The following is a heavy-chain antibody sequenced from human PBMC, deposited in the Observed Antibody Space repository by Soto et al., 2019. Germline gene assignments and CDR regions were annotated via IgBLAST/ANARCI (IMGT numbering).Heavy chain of an antibody. CDR3: TRDYDILRRSYYFDY. Sequence: PGGSLRLSCTASGFTFGDYAMSWFRQAPGKGLEWVGFIRSKAYGGTTEYAASVKGRFTISRDDSKSIAYLQMNSLKTEDTAVYYCTRDYDILRRSYYFDYWGQGTLVTVSS. CDR2: IRSKAYGGTT. J-gene: IGHJ4*02. V-gene: IGHV3-49*03. CDR1: GFTFGDYA. D-gene: IGHD3-9*01.